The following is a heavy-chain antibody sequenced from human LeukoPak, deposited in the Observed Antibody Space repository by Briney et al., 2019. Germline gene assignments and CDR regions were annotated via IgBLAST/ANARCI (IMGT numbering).Heavy chain of an antibody. CDR1: GCTFTSYG. J-gene: IGHJ4*02. V-gene: IGHV1-18*01. Sequence: ASVKVSCKASGCTFTSYGISWVRQAPGQGLEWMGWISAYNGNTNYAQKLQGRVTMTTDTSTSIAYMELRSLRSDDTAVYYCARGPLGRGWYYFDYWGQGTLVTVSS. CDR3: ARGPLGRGWYYFDY. D-gene: IGHD6-19*01. CDR2: ISAYNGNT.